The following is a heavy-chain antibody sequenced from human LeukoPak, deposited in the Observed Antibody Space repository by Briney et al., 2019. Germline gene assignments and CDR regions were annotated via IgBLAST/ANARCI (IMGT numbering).Heavy chain of an antibody. D-gene: IGHD1-14*01. CDR1: GGSISSYY. CDR2: IYTSGST. V-gene: IGHV4-4*07. J-gene: IGHJ5*02. Sequence: SETLSLTCTVSGGSISSYYWSWIRQPAGKGLEWIGRIYTSGSTNYNASLKSRVSMSVDTSKNQFSLKLSSVTAADTAVFYCARETGENFGRRTGWFDPWGQGTLVTVSS. CDR3: ARETGENFGRRTGWFDP.